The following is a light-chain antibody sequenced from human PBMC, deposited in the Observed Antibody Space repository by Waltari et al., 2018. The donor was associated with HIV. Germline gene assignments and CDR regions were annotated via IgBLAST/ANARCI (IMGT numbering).Light chain of an antibody. J-gene: IGLJ3*02. CDR3: CSYAGSSTFWV. CDR1: SSDAGSYNL. V-gene: IGLV2-23*02. Sequence: QSALTQSASVSGSPGQSITISCTGTSSDAGSYNLVPWYQQHPGKAPKVMIYEVSKRPSGVSNRFSGSKSGNTASLTISGLQAEDEADYYCCSYAGSSTFWVFGGGTKLTVL. CDR2: EVS.